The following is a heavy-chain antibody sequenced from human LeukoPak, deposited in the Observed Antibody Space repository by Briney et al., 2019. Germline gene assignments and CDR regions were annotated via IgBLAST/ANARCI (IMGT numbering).Heavy chain of an antibody. CDR1: GVSISSYY. D-gene: IGHD6-19*01. CDR2: MYISGST. CDR3: ERDTSSGWYYFDY. Sequence: SETLSLTCTVSGVSISSYYWSWIRQPAGKGLEWIGRMYISGSTNYNPSLKSRVTMSVDTSKNQFSLKLSSVTAADTAVYYCERDTSSGWYYFDYWGQGTLVTVSS. V-gene: IGHV4-4*07. J-gene: IGHJ4*02.